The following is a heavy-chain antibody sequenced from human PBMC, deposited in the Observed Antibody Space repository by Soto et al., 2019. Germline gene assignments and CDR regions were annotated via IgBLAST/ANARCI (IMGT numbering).Heavy chain of an antibody. CDR3: AKDHYYDSSGPGV. D-gene: IGHD3-22*01. V-gene: IGHV3-9*01. J-gene: IGHJ4*02. CDR2: ISWNSGSI. Sequence: PGGSLRLSCAASGFTFDDYAMHWVRQAPGKGLEWVSGISWNSGSIGYADSVKGRFTISRDNAKNSLYLQMNSLRAEDTALYYCAKDHYYDSSGPGVWGQGTLVTVSS. CDR1: GFTFDDYA.